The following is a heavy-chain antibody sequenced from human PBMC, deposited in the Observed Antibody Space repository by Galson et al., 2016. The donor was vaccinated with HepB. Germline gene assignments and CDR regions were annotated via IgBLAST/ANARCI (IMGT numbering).Heavy chain of an antibody. J-gene: IGHJ3*01. V-gene: IGHV3-33*01. Sequence: SLRLSCAASGFTFSNFGMHWVRQAPGKGLEWVAVRWYDGSHEYYSDSVKGRFTVSRDNSNNTLYLQMNSLRVEDTAVYYCARDLCGGDCLGAFDVWGQGTMGTVSS. D-gene: IGHD2-21*02. CDR1: GFTFSNFG. CDR2: RWYDGSHE. CDR3: ARDLCGGDCLGAFDV.